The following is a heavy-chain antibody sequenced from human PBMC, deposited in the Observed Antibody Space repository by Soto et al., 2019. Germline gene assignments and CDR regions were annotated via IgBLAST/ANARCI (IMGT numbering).Heavy chain of an antibody. CDR3: AKDRSGSYPPGDGMDV. CDR1: WFSLSSFS. D-gene: IGHD3-10*01. Sequence: GGSLRLSCASTWFSLSSFSMNWVRQAPGKGPEWVSAISSSSSQTYYADSVKGRFTISRDNAKNSLYLQVNSLRAEDTAVYYCAKDRSGSYPPGDGMDVWGQGTTVTVSS. J-gene: IGHJ6*02. CDR2: ISSSSSQT. V-gene: IGHV3-21*01.